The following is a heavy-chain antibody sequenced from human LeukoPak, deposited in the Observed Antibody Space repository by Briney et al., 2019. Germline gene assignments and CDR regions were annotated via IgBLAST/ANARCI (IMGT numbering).Heavy chain of an antibody. CDR3: AVYCSSTSCPIDY. D-gene: IGHD2-2*01. Sequence: PGGSLRLSCAASGFTFSSYAMHWVRQAPGKGLEYVSAISSNGGSTYYANSVKGRFTISRDNSKNTLYLQMGSLRAEDMAVCYCAVYCSSTSCPIDYWGQGPWSPSPQ. CDR2: ISSNGGST. V-gene: IGHV3-64*01. J-gene: IGHJ4*02. CDR1: GFTFSSYA.